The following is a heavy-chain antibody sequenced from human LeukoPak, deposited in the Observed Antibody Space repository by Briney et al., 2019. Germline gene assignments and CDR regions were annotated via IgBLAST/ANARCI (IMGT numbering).Heavy chain of an antibody. D-gene: IGHD5-12*01. V-gene: IGHV4-34*01. CDR1: GGSFSGYY. Sequence: SETLSLTCAVYGGSFSGYYWTCIRQPPGKGLEWIGEINHSGSTNYNPSLKSRITISVDTSKNQFSLKLSSVTAADTAVYYCARGNLVATLYFDYWGQGALVTVSS. CDR3: ARGNLVATLYFDY. J-gene: IGHJ4*02. CDR2: INHSGST.